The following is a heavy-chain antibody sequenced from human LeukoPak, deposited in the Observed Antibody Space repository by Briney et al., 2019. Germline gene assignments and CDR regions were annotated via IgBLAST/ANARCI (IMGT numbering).Heavy chain of an antibody. CDR2: IYTSGST. CDR3: ARERTPPYYYDYYFDY. J-gene: IGHJ4*02. D-gene: IGHD3-22*01. CDR1: SGSISSYY. Sequence: SETLSLTCTVSSGSISSYYWSWIRQPPGKGLEWIGRIYTSGSTNYNPSLKSRVTISVDTSKNQFSLKLSSVTAADTAVYYCARERTPPYYYDYYFDYWGQGTLVTVSS. V-gene: IGHV4-4*08.